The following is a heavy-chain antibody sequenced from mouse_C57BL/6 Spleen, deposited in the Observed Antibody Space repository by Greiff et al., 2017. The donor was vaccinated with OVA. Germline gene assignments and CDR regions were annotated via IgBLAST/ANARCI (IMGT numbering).Heavy chain of an antibody. CDR3: GRGATGYFDY. CDR1: GYTFTSSG. Sequence: VQLQQSGAELARPGASVKLSCKASGYTFTSSGISWVKQRTGQGLEWIGEIYPRSGNTYYYEKFKGKATLTADKSSSKAYLELRSLTSEDSAVFYCGRGATGYFDYWGQGTTLTVSS. V-gene: IGHV1-81*01. CDR2: IYPRSGNT. J-gene: IGHJ2*01.